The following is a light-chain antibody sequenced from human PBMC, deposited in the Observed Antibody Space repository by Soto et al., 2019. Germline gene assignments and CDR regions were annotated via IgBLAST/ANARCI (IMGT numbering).Light chain of an antibody. CDR1: QGVTPAY. V-gene: IGKV3-20*01. J-gene: IGKJ3*01. Sequence: VLTQSPGTLSLSTGERATLSCRASQGVTPAYLAWYQHKPGQPPRLLIYGASTRATGIPDRLSASGSGTDFTVTISRMEPDDFAVYSCQQYGGSPLFTFGPGTKVDIK. CDR2: GAS. CDR3: QQYGGSPLFT.